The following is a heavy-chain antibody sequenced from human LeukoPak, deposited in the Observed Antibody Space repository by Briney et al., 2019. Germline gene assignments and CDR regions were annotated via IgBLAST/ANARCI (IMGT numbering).Heavy chain of an antibody. V-gene: IGHV3-15*01. J-gene: IGHJ4*02. CDR2: IKAKPRGGTT. CDR3: TTDGVGIEGATFDY. D-gene: IGHD1-26*01. CDR1: GFTFINAW. Sequence: PGGSLRLSCAASGFTFINAWMAWVRQAPGKGLEWVGRIKAKPRGGTTDYAAPVKGRFTISRDDSKNTLYLQMNSLKTEDTAVYYCTTDGVGIEGATFDYWGQGILVTVSS.